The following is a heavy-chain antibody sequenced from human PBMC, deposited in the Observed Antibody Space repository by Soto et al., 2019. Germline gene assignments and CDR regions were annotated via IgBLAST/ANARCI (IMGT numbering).Heavy chain of an antibody. D-gene: IGHD3-16*01. CDR1: GFTFSTYW. CDR2: LDQDGSER. J-gene: IGHJ4*02. CDR3: VCGGNFFVY. V-gene: IGHV3-7*01. Sequence: EVQLVESGGGLVQPGGSLRLSCAASGFTFSTYWMTWFRRPPGQGLEWVANLDQDGSERYYVDSVGGRFTISRDNAKNSLYLQMTSLRGEDTAVYYCVCGGNFFVYWGQGTLVTVS.